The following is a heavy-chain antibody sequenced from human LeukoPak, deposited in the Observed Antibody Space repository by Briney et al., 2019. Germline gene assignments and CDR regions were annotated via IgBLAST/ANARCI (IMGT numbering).Heavy chain of an antibody. D-gene: IGHD6-6*01. J-gene: IGHJ3*02. Sequence: SETLSLTCTVSGGSISSGGYYWSWVRQPAGKGLEWIGRIYTSGSTNYNPSLKSRVTISVDTSKNQFSLKLSSVTAADTAVYYCASTPQYSSSSSDAFDIWGQGTMVTVSS. CDR2: IYTSGST. CDR1: GGSISSGGYY. CDR3: ASTPQYSSSSSDAFDI. V-gene: IGHV4-61*02.